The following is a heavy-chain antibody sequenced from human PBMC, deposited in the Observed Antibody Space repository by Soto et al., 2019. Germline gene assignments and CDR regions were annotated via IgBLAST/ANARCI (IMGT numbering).Heavy chain of an antibody. CDR1: GGSVSSGNHY. Sequence: QVQLQESGPGLVKPSETLSLTCTVSGGSVSSGNHYWSWVRQPPGKGLEWIGYLYYSGSTKYNPSLKCHVTISVVTSKNQFALYLRSVTAADTAVYYWARVCGYSYGQALDGYSYGMDVWGKGTTVTVSS. V-gene: IGHV4-61*01. CDR2: LYYSGST. D-gene: IGHD5-18*01. J-gene: IGHJ6*04. CDR3: ARVCGYSYGQALDGYSYGMDV.